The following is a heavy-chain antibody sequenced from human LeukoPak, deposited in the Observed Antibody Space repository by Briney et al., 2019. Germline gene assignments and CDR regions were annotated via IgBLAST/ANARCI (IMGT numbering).Heavy chain of an antibody. CDR1: GYTFTSYY. Sequence: ASVKVSCKASGYTFTSYYMHWVRQAPGQGLEWMGIINPSGGSTSYAQKFQGRVTMTRDTSTSTVYMELSSLRSEDTAVYYCARAYYDFWSGYGYYYYGMDVWGQGTTVTVSS. D-gene: IGHD3-3*01. CDR3: ARAYYDFWSGYGYYYYGMDV. V-gene: IGHV1-46*01. CDR2: INPSGGST. J-gene: IGHJ6*02.